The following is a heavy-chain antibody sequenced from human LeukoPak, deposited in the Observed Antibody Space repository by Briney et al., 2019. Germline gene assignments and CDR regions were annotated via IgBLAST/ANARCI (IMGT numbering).Heavy chain of an antibody. CDR1: GGSISSYY. CDR3: ARDRRSGTRGPCFDP. J-gene: IGHJ5*02. V-gene: IGHV4-4*07. Sequence: SETLSLTCTVSGGSISSYYWSWIRQPAGKGLEWIGRIYTSGSTNYNPSLKSRVTMSVDTSKNQFSLKLSSVTAADTAVYYCARDRRSGTRGPCFDPWGQRTLVTVSS. CDR2: IYTSGST. D-gene: IGHD3-10*01.